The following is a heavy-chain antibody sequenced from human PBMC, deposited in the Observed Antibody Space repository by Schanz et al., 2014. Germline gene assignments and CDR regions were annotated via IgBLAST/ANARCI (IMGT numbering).Heavy chain of an antibody. D-gene: IGHD6-6*01. V-gene: IGHV1-18*01. CDR3: ARDQSPYTNSSDVRYFDY. Sequence: QVQLVQSGAEVKKPGSPVKVSCKASGYTFISYGISWVRQAPGQGLEWLGWISGSNGNTNYTQKFQGRVTITRDTSASTAYMELTSLRSDDTAVYYCARDQSPYTNSSDVRYFDYWGQGSLVTVSS. CDR1: GYTFISYG. J-gene: IGHJ4*02. CDR2: ISGSNGNT.